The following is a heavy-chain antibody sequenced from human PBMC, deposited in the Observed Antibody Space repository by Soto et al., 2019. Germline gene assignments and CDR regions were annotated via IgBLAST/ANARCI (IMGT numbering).Heavy chain of an antibody. CDR2: IIPIFGTA. CDR1: GGTFSSYA. D-gene: IGHD3-22*01. Sequence: QVQLVQSGAEVKKPGSSVKVSCKASGGTFSSYAISWVRQAPGQGLEWMGGIIPIFGTANYAQKFQGRVTIIADESTRTVYMELSSLRSDDTAIYYCARGWGYDSTDYYYAYWGQGTLVIVSS. V-gene: IGHV1-69*01. J-gene: IGHJ4*02. CDR3: ARGWGYDSTDYYYAY.